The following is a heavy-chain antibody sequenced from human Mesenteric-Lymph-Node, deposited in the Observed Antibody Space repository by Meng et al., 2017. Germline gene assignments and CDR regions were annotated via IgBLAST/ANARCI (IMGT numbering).Heavy chain of an antibody. J-gene: IGHJ3*02. CDR1: GFTFSTYA. V-gene: IGHV3-23*01. CDR2: LSDRGDTT. Sequence: GGSLRLSCAASGFTFSTYAMAWVRQAPGKGLEWVSSLSDRGDTTKYADSVKGRFTISRDNSKNTMFLQMNSLRVDDTAIYFCAKAFNPLTSSWFLAFDIWGQGTMVTVSS. CDR3: AKAFNPLTSSWFLAFDI. D-gene: IGHD6-13*01.